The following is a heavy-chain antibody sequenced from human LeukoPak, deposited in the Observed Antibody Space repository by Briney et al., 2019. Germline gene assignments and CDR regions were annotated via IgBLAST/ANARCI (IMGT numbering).Heavy chain of an antibody. CDR1: GYTFTSYD. J-gene: IGHJ6*02. D-gene: IGHD3-9*01. CDR2: MNPNGGNT. V-gene: IGHV1-8*01. Sequence: GASVKVSCKASGYTFTSYDINWLRQATGQGLEWMGWMNPNGGNTAYAQKFRGRVTMTTDTSTSTAYMELRSLRSDDTAVYYCARDAYRILRYFDWGSRGYYYYGMDVWGQGTTVTVSS. CDR3: ARDAYRILRYFDWGSRGYYYYGMDV.